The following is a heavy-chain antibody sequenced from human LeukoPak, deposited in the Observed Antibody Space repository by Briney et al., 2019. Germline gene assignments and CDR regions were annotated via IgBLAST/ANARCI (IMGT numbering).Heavy chain of an antibody. D-gene: IGHD6-13*01. CDR1: GFTFCSFG. Sequence: PGGSLRLSCAASGFTFCSFGVHWVRQPPGKGLEWVAVIWYDGSNKYYADSVKGRFTISRDNSKNTLFLQMNSLRAEDTAVYYCARGLTIAAAEVFDYWGQGTLVTVSS. CDR3: ARGLTIAAAEVFDY. V-gene: IGHV3-33*01. J-gene: IGHJ4*02. CDR2: IWYDGSNK.